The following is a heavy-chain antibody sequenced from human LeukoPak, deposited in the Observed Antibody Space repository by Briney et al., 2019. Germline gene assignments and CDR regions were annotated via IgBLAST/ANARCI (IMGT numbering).Heavy chain of an antibody. D-gene: IGHD3-22*01. CDR3: AKDRPNYYDSSGHYYRRNGDY. J-gene: IGHJ4*02. Sequence: GGSLRLSCAASGFTFGIYAMSWVRQPPGKGLEWVSSITSAGTGTFYADSVKGRFTISRDNSENTLYLQMNSLRAEDTAIYYCAKDRPNYYDSSGHYYRRNGDYWGQGTLVTVSS. V-gene: IGHV3-23*01. CDR2: ITSAGTGT. CDR1: GFTFGIYA.